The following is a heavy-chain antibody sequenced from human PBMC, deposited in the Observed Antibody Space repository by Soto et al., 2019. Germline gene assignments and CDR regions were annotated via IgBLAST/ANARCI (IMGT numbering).Heavy chain of an antibody. D-gene: IGHD2-2*01. CDR2: INPNSGAT. V-gene: IGHV1-2*02. CDR3: ARLTVPLDIVVLPAASYDY. CDR1: GYTFTVYY. Sequence: GASVKVSCKASGYTFTVYYIHWVRQAPGQGLEWVGWINPNSGATNCAQKFQGRVTMTRDTSISTAYMELSRLRFDDTAVYYCARLTVPLDIVVLPAASYDYWGQGTLVTVSS. J-gene: IGHJ4*02.